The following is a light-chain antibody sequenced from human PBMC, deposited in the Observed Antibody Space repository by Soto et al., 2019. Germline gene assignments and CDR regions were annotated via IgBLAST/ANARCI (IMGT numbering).Light chain of an antibody. CDR3: QQRSNWPPYT. CDR1: QSVSSY. V-gene: IGKV3-11*01. Sequence: EIVLTQSPATLSLSPGERATLSCRASQSVSSYLAWYQQKPGQAPRLLIYDASNRATAIPARFSGSGSGTAFPLTISSLEPEDFAVYYCQQRSNWPPYTFGQGTKLEIK. CDR2: DAS. J-gene: IGKJ2*01.